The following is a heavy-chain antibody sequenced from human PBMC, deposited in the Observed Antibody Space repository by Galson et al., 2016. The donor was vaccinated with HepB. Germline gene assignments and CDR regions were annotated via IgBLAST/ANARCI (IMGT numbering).Heavy chain of an antibody. CDR1: GFTFSNYA. Sequence: SLRLSCAASGFTFSNYAMHWVRQAPGKGLEWVANIKQGGSEKYYVESVRGRCTISRDNAKNSFFLQMNSLRAEDTAVYYCARDRRGSGWYIDYWGQGTLVTVSS. D-gene: IGHD6-19*01. CDR3: ARDRRGSGWYIDY. J-gene: IGHJ4*02. V-gene: IGHV3-7*01. CDR2: IKQGGSEK.